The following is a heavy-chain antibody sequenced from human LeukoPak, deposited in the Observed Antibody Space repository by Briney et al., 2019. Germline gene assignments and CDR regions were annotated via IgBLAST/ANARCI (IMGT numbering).Heavy chain of an antibody. Sequence: GGSLRLSCAASRFAFSTYGMHWVRQAPGKGLEWVAVIWYDGSNKYYADSVKGRFTISRDNSKNTLYLQMNSLRAEDTAVYYCARVLTSSWSKDYWGQGTLVTVSS. D-gene: IGHD6-13*01. V-gene: IGHV3-33*01. J-gene: IGHJ4*02. CDR3: ARVLTSSWSKDY. CDR1: RFAFSTYG. CDR2: IWYDGSNK.